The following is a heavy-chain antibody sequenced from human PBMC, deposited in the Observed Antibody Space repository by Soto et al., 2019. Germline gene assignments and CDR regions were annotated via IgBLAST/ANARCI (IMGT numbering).Heavy chain of an antibody. D-gene: IGHD3-10*01. CDR3: ARDVWFGELSPRIYYYYGMDV. CDR2: ISKDGGSE. CDR1: GFTLSLYP. Sequence: QVQLVESGGGVVQPGRSLRLSCASSGFTLSLYPLHWVRQPPGKGLEWVAVISKDGGSEYYADSVRGRFTISRDHSKSTLYLEMNSLRTEDTAVYFCARDVWFGELSPRIYYYYGMDVWGRGTTVTVSS. V-gene: IGHV3-30*04. J-gene: IGHJ6*02.